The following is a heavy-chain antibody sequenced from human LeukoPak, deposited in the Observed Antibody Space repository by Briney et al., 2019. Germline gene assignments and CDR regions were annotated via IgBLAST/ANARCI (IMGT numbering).Heavy chain of an antibody. D-gene: IGHD1-14*01. V-gene: IGHV4-39*01. Sequence: RPSETLSLTCTVSGGSITSSSYYWGWIRQPPGKGLEWIGSIYYSGSTYYNPSLKSRVTISVDTSKNQFSLKLSSVTAADTAVYYCVRSSTYHLFDDWGQGTLVTVSS. CDR3: VRSSTYHLFDD. CDR2: IYYSGST. J-gene: IGHJ4*02. CDR1: GGSITSSSYY.